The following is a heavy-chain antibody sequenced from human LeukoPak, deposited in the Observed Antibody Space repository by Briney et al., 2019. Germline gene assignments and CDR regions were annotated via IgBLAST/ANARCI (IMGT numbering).Heavy chain of an antibody. CDR2: IYYSGST. Sequence: PSETLSLTCTVSGGSISSYYWSWFRQPPGKGLEWIGYIYYSGSTNYNPSLKSRVTISVDTSKNQFSLKLSSVTAADTAVYYCARVLVAGGVPAAYGLDYWGLGTLVTVSS. D-gene: IGHD2-2*01. CDR3: ARVLVAGGVPAAYGLDY. CDR1: GGSISSYY. V-gene: IGHV4-59*01. J-gene: IGHJ4*02.